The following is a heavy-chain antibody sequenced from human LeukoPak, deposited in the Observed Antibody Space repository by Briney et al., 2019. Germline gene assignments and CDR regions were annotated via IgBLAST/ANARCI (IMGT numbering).Heavy chain of an antibody. CDR3: ARGGVTMIVVLGAFDI. V-gene: IGHV3-20*04. CDR1: GFTFDDYG. CDR2: INWNGGST. D-gene: IGHD3-22*01. Sequence: GGSLRLSCAASGFTFDDYGMSWVRQAPGKGLEWVSGINWNGGSTGYADSVKGRFTISRDNAKNSLYLQMNSLRAEDTALYYCARGGVTMIVVLGAFDIWGQGTMVTVSS. J-gene: IGHJ3*02.